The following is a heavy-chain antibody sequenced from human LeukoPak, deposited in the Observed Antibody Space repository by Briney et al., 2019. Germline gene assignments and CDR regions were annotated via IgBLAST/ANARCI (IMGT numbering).Heavy chain of an antibody. CDR1: VFTFSSYE. Sequence: GGALRQSCAAHVFTFSSYEMNWVRQAPGKGLEWVSYISSSGSTIYYADSVKGRFTISRDNAKNSLYLQMNSLRAEDTAVYYCAELGITMIGGVWGKGTTVTISS. D-gene: IGHD3-10*02. V-gene: IGHV3-48*03. CDR2: ISSSGSTI. CDR3: AELGITMIGGV. J-gene: IGHJ6*04.